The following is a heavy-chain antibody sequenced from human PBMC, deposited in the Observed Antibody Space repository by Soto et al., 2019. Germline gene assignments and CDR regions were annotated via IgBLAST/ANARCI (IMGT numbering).Heavy chain of an antibody. CDR2: VRTKANNYAT. V-gene: IGHV3-73*02. CDR3: TRSLSGWVMMDV. CDR1: EFTFSASS. D-gene: IGHD6-19*01. J-gene: IGHJ6*02. Sequence: EVKLVESGGGLVQPGGSLKLSCAASEFTFSASSMHWVRQASGKGLEWVARVRTKANNYATVYAESVKGRFTISRDDSKNTAYLQMNSLKTEDTAIYYCTRSLSGWVMMDVWGQGTTVTVSS.